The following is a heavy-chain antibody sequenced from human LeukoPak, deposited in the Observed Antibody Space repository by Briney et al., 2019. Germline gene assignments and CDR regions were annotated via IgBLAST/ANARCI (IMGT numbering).Heavy chain of an antibody. CDR1: GFTFSSYA. CDR2: ISGSGGST. Sequence: GGSLRLSCAASGFTFSSYAMSWVRQAPGKGLEWVSAISGSGGSTYYADSVKGRFTISRDNSKNTLYLQMNSLRAEDTAVYYCAKSNYDFWSGYHIMPDYWGQGTLVTVSS. J-gene: IGHJ4*02. CDR3: AKSNYDFWSGYHIMPDY. D-gene: IGHD3-3*01. V-gene: IGHV3-23*01.